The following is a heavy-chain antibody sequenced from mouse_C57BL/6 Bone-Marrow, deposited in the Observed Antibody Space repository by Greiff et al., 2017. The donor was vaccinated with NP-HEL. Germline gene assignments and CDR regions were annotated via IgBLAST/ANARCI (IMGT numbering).Heavy chain of an antibody. CDR2: LDPSDSYT. CDR3: ARLGDGLY. J-gene: IGHJ3*01. D-gene: IGHD2-3*01. V-gene: IGHV1-69*01. CDR1: GYTFTSYW. Sequence: VQLQQPGAELVMPGASVKLSCKASGYTFTSYWMHWVKQRPGQGLEWIGELDPSDSYTNYNQKFKGKSTLTVDKSSSTAYMQLSSLTSEDSAVYYCARLGDGLYWGQGTLVTVSA.